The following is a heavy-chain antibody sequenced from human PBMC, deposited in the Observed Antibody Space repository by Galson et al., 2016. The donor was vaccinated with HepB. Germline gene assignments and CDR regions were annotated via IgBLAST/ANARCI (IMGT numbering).Heavy chain of an antibody. V-gene: IGHV3-23*01. CDR1: GFTFSTYA. J-gene: IGHJ4*02. CDR3: AKWSDAVATY. Sequence: SLRLSCAGTGFTFSTYAMSWVRQAPGKRLEWASAISGSGDTTYYADSVKGRFSISRDNSKNTLYLQMSSLTAEDTAVYYCAKWSDAVATYWGQGALVTVSS. D-gene: IGHD4-11*01. CDR2: ISGSGDTT.